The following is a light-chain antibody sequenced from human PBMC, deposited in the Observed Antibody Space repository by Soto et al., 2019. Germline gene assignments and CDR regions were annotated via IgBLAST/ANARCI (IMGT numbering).Light chain of an antibody. CDR2: DVT. CDR3: SSYTSTSSYVV. Sequence: QSVLTQPRSVSGSPGQSVTISCTGTSSDVGGYNYVSWYQQHPGKAPKLIISDVTKRPSGVPDRFSGSKSGNTASLSISGLQAEDEADYYCSSYTSTSSYVVFGGGTKLTV. J-gene: IGLJ2*01. CDR1: SSDVGGYNY. V-gene: IGLV2-11*01.